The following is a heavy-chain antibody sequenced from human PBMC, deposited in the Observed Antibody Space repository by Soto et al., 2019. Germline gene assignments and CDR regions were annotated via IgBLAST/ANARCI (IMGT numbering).Heavy chain of an antibody. CDR1: GGTFSSDA. D-gene: IGHD6-13*01. CDR2: IIPIFGTA. V-gene: IGHV1-69*13. Sequence: SVKVSCKASGGTFSSDAISWVRQAPGQGLEWMGGIIPIFGTANYAQKFQGRVTITADESTSTAYMELSSLRSEDTAVYYCASTKDDSSSFDYWGQGTLVTVSS. CDR3: ASTKDDSSSFDY. J-gene: IGHJ4*02.